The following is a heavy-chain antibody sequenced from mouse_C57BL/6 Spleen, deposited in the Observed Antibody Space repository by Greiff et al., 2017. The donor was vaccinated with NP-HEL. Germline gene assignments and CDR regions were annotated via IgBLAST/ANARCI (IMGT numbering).Heavy chain of an antibody. D-gene: IGHD1-1*01. CDR1: GYAFSSSW. CDR2: IYPGDGDT. Sequence: QVQLQQSGPELVKPGASVKISCKASGYAFSSSWMTWVKQRPGKGLEWIGRIYPGDGDTNYNGKFKGKATLTADKSSSTAYMQLSSLTSEDSAVYLCARRGYGSSLHWYFEGWGTGTTVTVAS. V-gene: IGHV1-82*01. CDR3: ARRGYGSSLHWYFEG. J-gene: IGHJ1*03.